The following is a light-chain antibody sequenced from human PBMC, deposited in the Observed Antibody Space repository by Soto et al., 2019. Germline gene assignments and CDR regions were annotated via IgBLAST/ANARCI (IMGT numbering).Light chain of an antibody. CDR3: QQYGSSYPWT. V-gene: IGKV3-20*01. CDR2: GAS. J-gene: IGKJ1*01. Sequence: EIVLTQSPGTLSLSPGERATLSCSASQSVSSSYLAWYQQKPGQAPRFLIYGASSRATGIPDRFSGSGSGTDFTLTIRRLEPEDFAVYYCQQYGSSYPWTFGQGTKVDIK. CDR1: QSVSSSY.